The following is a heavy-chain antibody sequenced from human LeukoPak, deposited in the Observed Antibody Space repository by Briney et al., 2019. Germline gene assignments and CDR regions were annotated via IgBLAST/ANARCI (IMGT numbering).Heavy chain of an antibody. V-gene: IGHV4-39*01. Sequence: SETLSLTCTVSGGSISSSSYYWGWIRQPPGKGLEWIGSIYYSGSTYYNPSLKSRVTISVDTSKNQFSLKLSSVTAADTAVYYCARQGVTMMVVVKVGWFDPWGQGTLVTVSS. J-gene: IGHJ5*02. CDR1: GGSISSSSYY. CDR3: ARQGVTMMVVVKVGWFDP. CDR2: IYYSGST. D-gene: IGHD3-22*01.